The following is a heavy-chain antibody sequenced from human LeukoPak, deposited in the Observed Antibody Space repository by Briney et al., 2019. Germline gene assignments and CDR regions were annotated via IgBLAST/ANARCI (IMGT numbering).Heavy chain of an antibody. D-gene: IGHD4-17*01. V-gene: IGHV1-46*01. Sequence: ASVTVSCKASGYTFTSYYMHWVRQAPGQGLEWMGIINPSGGSTSYAQKFQGRVTMTRDMSTSTVYMELSSLRSEDTAVYYCARVRMTTVIHDAFDIWGQGTMVTVSS. J-gene: IGHJ3*02. CDR3: ARVRMTTVIHDAFDI. CDR1: GYTFTSYY. CDR2: INPSGGST.